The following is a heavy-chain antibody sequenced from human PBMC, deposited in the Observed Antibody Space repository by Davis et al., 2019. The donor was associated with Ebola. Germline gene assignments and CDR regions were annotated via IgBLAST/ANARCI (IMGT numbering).Heavy chain of an antibody. CDR2: ISGSGGST. V-gene: IGHV3-23*01. Sequence: GGSLRLSCAASGFTFSSYAMSWVRQAPGKGLEWVSAISGSGGSTYYADSVKGRFTISRDNSKNTLYLQMNSLRAEDTAVYYCARGGKAWWELLEVYGMDVWGQGTTVNVSS. CDR3: ARGGKAWWELLEVYGMDV. J-gene: IGHJ6*02. CDR1: GFTFSSYA. D-gene: IGHD1-26*01.